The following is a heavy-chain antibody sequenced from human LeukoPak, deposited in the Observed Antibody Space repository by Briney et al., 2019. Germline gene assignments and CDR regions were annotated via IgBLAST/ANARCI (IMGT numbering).Heavy chain of an antibody. CDR2: ISSSGSTI. J-gene: IGHJ4*02. CDR3: ARETSWDIVAVPAAMGCFDY. D-gene: IGHD2-2*01. V-gene: IGHV3-48*03. CDR1: GFTFSSYE. Sequence: GGSLRLSCAASGFTFSSYEMNWVRQAPGKGLEWVSYISSSGSTIYYADSVKGRFTISRDNAKNSLYLQMNSLRAEDTAVYYCARETSWDIVAVPAAMGCFDYWGQGTLVTVSS.